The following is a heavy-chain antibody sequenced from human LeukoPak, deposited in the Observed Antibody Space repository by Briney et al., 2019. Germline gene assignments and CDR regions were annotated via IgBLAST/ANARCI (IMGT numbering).Heavy chain of an antibody. CDR2: IGAGGTFT. CDR1: GFTFSSYA. V-gene: IGHV3-23*01. J-gene: IGHJ4*02. Sequence: GGSLRLSCTASGFTFSSYAMNWVRQAPGKGLEWVSGIGAGGTFTYYADSVKGRFTIFRDNSRNTLYLQMNSLRADDTAVYYCAKDLDYTTCGYYFDYWGQGTLVTVSS. CDR3: AKDLDYTTCGYYFDY. D-gene: IGHD4-11*01.